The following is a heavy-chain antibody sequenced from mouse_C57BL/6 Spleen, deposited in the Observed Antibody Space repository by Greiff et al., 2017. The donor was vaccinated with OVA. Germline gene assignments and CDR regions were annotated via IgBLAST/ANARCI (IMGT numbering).Heavy chain of an antibody. J-gene: IGHJ1*03. CDR2: INPSTGGT. V-gene: IGHV1-42*01. CDR1: GYSFTGYY. CDR3: ARGSSSYWYFDV. D-gene: IGHD1-1*01. Sequence: EVQLQQSGPELVKPGASVKISCKASGYSFTGYYMNWVKQSPEKSLEWIGEINPSTGGTTYNQKFKAKATLTVDKSSRTAYMQLKSLTSEDSAVYYCARGSSSYWYFDVWGTGTTVTVSS.